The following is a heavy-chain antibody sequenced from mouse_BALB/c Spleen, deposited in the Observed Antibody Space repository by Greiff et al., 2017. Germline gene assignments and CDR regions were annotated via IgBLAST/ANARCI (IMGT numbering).Heavy chain of an antibody. Sequence: EVLLVESGGGLVQPGGSRKLSCAASGFTFSSFGMHWVRQAPEKGLEWVAYISSGSSTIYYADTVKGRFTISRDNPKNTLFLQMTSLRSEDTAMYYCAKDEGRGFAYWGQGTLVTVSA. CDR1: GFTFSSFG. CDR2: ISSGSSTI. CDR3: AKDEGRGFAY. V-gene: IGHV5-17*02. J-gene: IGHJ3*01.